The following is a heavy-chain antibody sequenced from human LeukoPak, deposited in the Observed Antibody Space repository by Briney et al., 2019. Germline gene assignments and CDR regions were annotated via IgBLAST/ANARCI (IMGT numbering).Heavy chain of an antibody. CDR1: GGSISSYY. J-gene: IGHJ4*02. V-gene: IGHV4-59*01. Sequence: SETPSLTCTVSGGSISSYYWSWIRQPPGKGLEWIGYIYYSGGTNYNPSLKSRVTISVDTSKNQFSLKLSSVTAADTAVYYCARGYYYGSGSYLDYWGQGTLVTVSS. CDR2: IYYSGGT. CDR3: ARGYYYGSGSYLDY. D-gene: IGHD3-10*01.